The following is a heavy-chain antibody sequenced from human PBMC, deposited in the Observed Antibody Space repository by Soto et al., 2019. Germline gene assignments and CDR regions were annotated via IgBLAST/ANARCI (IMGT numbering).Heavy chain of an antibody. CDR2: IFSRGST. CDR3: ARAQGVVITGDNCLDP. Sequence: SETLSLTCTVSGGSITGYSWVWIRQPPGRGLEWIGRIFSRGSTNYSPSLKGRITMSLDTSKNQFSLKLNSATATDTAVYFCARAQGVVITGDNCLDPWGQGSLVSVSS. J-gene: IGHJ5*02. CDR1: GGSITGYS. V-gene: IGHV4-4*07. D-gene: IGHD3-22*01.